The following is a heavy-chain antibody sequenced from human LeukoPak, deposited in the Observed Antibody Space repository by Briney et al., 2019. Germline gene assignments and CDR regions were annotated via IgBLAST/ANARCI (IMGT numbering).Heavy chain of an antibody. J-gene: IGHJ3*02. Sequence: GGSLRLSCAASGFTFDDYAMHWVRQAPGKGLEWVSGISWNSGSIGYADSVKGRFTFSRDNAKNSLYLQMNSLRAEDTALYYCAKDRTWELERQGAFDIWGQGTMVTVSS. CDR3: AKDRTWELERQGAFDI. D-gene: IGHD1-1*01. CDR1: GFTFDDYA. V-gene: IGHV3-9*01. CDR2: ISWNSGSI.